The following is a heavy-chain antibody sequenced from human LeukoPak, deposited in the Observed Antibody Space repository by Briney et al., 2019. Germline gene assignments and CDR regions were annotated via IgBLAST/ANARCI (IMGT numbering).Heavy chain of an antibody. Sequence: GGSLRLSCAASGFTFSSYSMNWVRQAPGKGLEWVSSISSSSSYIYYADSVKGRFTISRDNAKNSLYLQMNSLRAEDTAVYYCARAPGYGDYEPGPENAFDIWGQGTMVTVSS. J-gene: IGHJ3*02. D-gene: IGHD4-17*01. V-gene: IGHV3-21*01. CDR3: ARAPGYGDYEPGPENAFDI. CDR1: GFTFSSYS. CDR2: ISSSSSYI.